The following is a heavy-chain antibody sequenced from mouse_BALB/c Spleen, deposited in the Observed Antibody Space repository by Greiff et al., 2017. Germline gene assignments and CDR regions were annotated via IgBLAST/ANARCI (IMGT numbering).Heavy chain of an antibody. CDR1: GYTFTSYW. Sequence: LVESGPELVKPGASVKRSCKASGYTFTSYWMHWVKQRPGQGLEWIGEINPSNGRTNYNEKFKSKATLTVDKSSSTAYMQLSSLTSEDSAVYYCARDDGNYGAMDYWGQGTSVTVSS. CDR3: ARDDGNYGAMDY. J-gene: IGHJ4*01. V-gene: IGHV1S81*02. D-gene: IGHD2-1*01. CDR2: INPSNGRT.